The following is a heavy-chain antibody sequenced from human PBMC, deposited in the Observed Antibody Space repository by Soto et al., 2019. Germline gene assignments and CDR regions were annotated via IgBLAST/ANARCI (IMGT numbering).Heavy chain of an antibody. Sequence: EVQLLESGGGLVQPGGSLRLSCAASGFTFSSYAMSWVRQAPGKGLEWVSGISGSGGSTYYADSVKGRFTISRDNSKNTLYLQINSLRAEDTAVYYCAKDSCSGTSCYAHFYFDLWGRGTLVTVSS. CDR2: ISGSGGST. CDR1: GFTFSSYA. J-gene: IGHJ2*01. V-gene: IGHV3-23*01. CDR3: AKDSCSGTSCYAHFYFDL. D-gene: IGHD2-2*01.